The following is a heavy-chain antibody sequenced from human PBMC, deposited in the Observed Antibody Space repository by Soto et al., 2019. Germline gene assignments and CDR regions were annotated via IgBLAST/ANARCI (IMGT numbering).Heavy chain of an antibody. V-gene: IGHV4-59*08. Sequence: WTWLRQPPGKGLEWFGYIYYSGSTDYNPSLKSRVTILTDKYKSHFSLRLTSLTAADTAVYYCARSTWGYAFDIWGQGAVVTVSS. D-gene: IGHD3-16*01. J-gene: IGHJ3*02. CDR2: IYYSGST. CDR3: ARSTWGYAFDI.